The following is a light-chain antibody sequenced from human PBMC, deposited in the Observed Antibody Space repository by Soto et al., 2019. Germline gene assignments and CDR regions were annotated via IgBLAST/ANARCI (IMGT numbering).Light chain of an antibody. V-gene: IGKV3-20*01. CDR3: QQYGGSPST. J-gene: IGKJ5*01. CDR2: GAS. CDR1: QSVSNSY. Sequence: EIVLTQSPGTLSLSPGERATLSCRASQSVSNSYLAWYQQKPGQAPRLLIYGASSRATGIPERFSGSGSGTDFTLTISRLEPEDFAVYYCQQYGGSPSTFGQGTRLEIK.